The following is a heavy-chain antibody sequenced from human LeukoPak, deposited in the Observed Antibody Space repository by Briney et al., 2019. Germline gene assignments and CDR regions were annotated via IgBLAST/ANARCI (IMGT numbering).Heavy chain of an antibody. J-gene: IGHJ6*03. CDR3: ARASRTTYYSYTMDF. Sequence: PGGSLRLSCAASGFTFSSYAMHWVRQAPGKGLEWVAVISYDGSNKYYADSVKGRFTISGDNSKNTLYLQMNSLRAEDTAVYYFARASRTTYYSYTMDFGGKGPRVTV. D-gene: IGHD1-7*01. CDR1: GFTFSSYA. V-gene: IGHV3-30*04. CDR2: ISYDGSNK.